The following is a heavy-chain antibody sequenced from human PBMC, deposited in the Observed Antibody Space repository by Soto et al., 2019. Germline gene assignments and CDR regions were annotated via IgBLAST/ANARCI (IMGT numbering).Heavy chain of an antibody. CDR3: ASYMTTVTTSSA. J-gene: IGHJ4*02. Sequence: PVKVSCKASGGTLSSYTISWGGQAPGQGLEWMGRIIPILGTANYAQEFQGRVTITADESTSTAYMELSSLRSEDTAVYYCASYMTTVTTSSAWGQGTLVTVSS. CDR1: GGTLSSYT. D-gene: IGHD4-17*01. V-gene: IGHV1-69*08. CDR2: IIPILGTA.